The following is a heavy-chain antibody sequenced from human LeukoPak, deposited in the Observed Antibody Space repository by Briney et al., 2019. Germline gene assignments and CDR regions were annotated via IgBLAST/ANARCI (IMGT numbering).Heavy chain of an antibody. J-gene: IGHJ6*02. CDR1: GFTFSTND. Sequence: GGSLRLSCAASGFTFSTNDMSWVRQAPGKGLQWVSGIAVSDGRTYYADSVKGRFTTSRDNAKNSLYLQMNSLRAEDTALYYCAKDSRGSGSRYYGMDVWGQGTTVTVSS. CDR3: AKDSRGSGSRYYGMDV. V-gene: IGHV3-23*01. CDR2: IAVSDGRT. D-gene: IGHD3-10*01.